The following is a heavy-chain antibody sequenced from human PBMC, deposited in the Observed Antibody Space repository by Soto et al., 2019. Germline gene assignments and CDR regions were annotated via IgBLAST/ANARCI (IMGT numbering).Heavy chain of an antibody. CDR1: GFTFSSYG. CDR2: ISYDGSNK. CDR3: AKQRYYYDSSGYSNTDY. J-gene: IGHJ4*02. D-gene: IGHD3-22*01. V-gene: IGHV3-30*18. Sequence: GGSLRLSCAASGFTFSSYGMHWVRQAPGKGLEWVAVISYDGSNKYYADSVKGRFTISRDNSKNTLYLQMNSLRAEDTAVYYCAKQRYYYDSSGYSNTDYWGQGTLVTVSS.